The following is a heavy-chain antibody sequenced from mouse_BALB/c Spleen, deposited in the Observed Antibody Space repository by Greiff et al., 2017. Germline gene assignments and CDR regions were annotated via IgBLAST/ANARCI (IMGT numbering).Heavy chain of an antibody. V-gene: IGHV14-3*02. CDR1: GFNIKDTY. Sequence: EVQRVESGAELVKPGASVKLSCTASGFNIKDTYMHWVKQRPEQGLEWIGRIDPANGNTKYDPKFQGKATITADTSSNTAYLQLSSLTSEDTAVYYCARGDGSSFLYFDYWGQGTTLTVSS. D-gene: IGHD1-1*01. CDR3: ARGDGSSFLYFDY. CDR2: IDPANGNT. J-gene: IGHJ2*01.